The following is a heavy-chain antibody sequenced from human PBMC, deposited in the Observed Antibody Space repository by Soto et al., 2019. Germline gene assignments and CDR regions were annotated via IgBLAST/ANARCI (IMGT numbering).Heavy chain of an antibody. J-gene: IGHJ4*02. CDR2: ISGRGGTT. CDR3: AKGEAGRTNEYGDY. V-gene: IGHV3-23*01. Sequence: GGSLRLSCAASGFTFSNYAMSWVRQAPGKGLEWVSVISGRGGTTYYADSVKGRFTISRDNSKNTLFLQMNSLRAEDTAIYYCAKGEAGRTNEYGDYWGQGTLVTVSS. D-gene: IGHD4-17*01. CDR1: GFTFSNYA.